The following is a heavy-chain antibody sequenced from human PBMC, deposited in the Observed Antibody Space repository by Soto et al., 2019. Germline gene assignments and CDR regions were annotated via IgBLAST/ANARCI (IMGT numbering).Heavy chain of an antibody. CDR2: INHSVST. Sequence: SYTLSLTCAGYGWSFSGYYLSWIRQPPGKGLDWIGEINHSVSTNYNPSLKSRVTISVDTSKNQFSLKLSSVTAADTAVYYCARVHGDHSFAVDYWGQGTLVTVSS. V-gene: IGHV4-34*01. J-gene: IGHJ4*02. CDR3: ARVHGDHSFAVDY. CDR1: GWSFSGYY. D-gene: IGHD4-17*01.